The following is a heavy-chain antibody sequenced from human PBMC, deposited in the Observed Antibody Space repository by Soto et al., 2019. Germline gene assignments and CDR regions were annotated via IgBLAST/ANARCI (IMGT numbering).Heavy chain of an antibody. CDR2: TWYDGSHK. V-gene: IGHV3-33*01. Sequence: QVQLVESGGGVVQPGRSLRLSCAASGYTFSSYGMHCVRQAPGKGLERVALTWYDGSHKYYADSVEARFTISRDNSKNTLYVQMNGLRAEDTAVYYCARDRGKTGPKLLPDVSIEVAPLYAYYGMDVWGQGTTVTVSS. J-gene: IGHJ6*02. CDR3: ARDRGKTGPKLLPDVSIEVAPLYAYYGMDV. CDR1: GYTFSSYG. D-gene: IGHD2-21*01.